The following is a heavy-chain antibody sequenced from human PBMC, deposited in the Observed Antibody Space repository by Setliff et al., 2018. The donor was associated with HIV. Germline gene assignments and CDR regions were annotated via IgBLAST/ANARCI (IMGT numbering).Heavy chain of an antibody. J-gene: IGHJ4*02. D-gene: IGHD2-2*01. CDR2: IFDSGST. CDR1: GGSIRSYY. Sequence: SETLSLTCTVSGGSIRSYYWNWIRQPPGKGLESIGHIFDSGSTYYNPSLKSRVTISVATSKKQFSLKLSSVTASDTAVYYCARLPGYCSSTGCQGYFDYWGQGTLVTVSS. V-gene: IGHV4-59*08. CDR3: ARLPGYCSSTGCQGYFDY.